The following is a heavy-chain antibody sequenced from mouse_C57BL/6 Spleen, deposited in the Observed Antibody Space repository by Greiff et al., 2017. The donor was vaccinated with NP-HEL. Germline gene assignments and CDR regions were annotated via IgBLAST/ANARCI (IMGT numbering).Heavy chain of an antibody. V-gene: IGHV5-17*01. CDR3: PMITTKYYYAMDY. CDR2: ISSGSSTI. D-gene: IGHD2-4*01. CDR1: GFTFSDYG. Sequence: EVQLVESGGGLVKPGGSLKLSCAASGFTFSDYGLHWVRQAPEKGLEWVAYISSGSSTIYYADTVKGRFTISRDNAKNTLFLQMTSLRSEDTAMYYCPMITTKYYYAMDYWGQGTSVTVSS. J-gene: IGHJ4*01.